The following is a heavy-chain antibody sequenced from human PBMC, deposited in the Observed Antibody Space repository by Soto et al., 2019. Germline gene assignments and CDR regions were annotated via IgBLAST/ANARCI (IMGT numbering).Heavy chain of an antibody. CDR2: IYYSGST. D-gene: IGHD5-18*01. Sequence: QVQLQESGPGLVKPSETLSLTCTVSGVSVSSGSYYWSWIRQPPGKGLEWIGYIYYSGSTNYNPSLKSRVTISVDTSKNQFSLKLSSVTAADTAVYYCARPLYSYGHMDVWGQGTTVTVSS. V-gene: IGHV4-61*01. J-gene: IGHJ6*02. CDR3: ARPLYSYGHMDV. CDR1: GVSVSSGSYY.